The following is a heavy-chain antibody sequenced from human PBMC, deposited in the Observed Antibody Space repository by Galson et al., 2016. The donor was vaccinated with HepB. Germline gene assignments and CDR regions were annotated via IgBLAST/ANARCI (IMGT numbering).Heavy chain of an antibody. Sequence: SETLSLTCGVSGGSFNAYYWSWIRQSPGKGLEWIGEINHSGFTKYNPSLKSRVTISVDTSKNQFPLKLTSMTAADTAVYYCARVVVAATNWFDPWGQGTLVTVSS. D-gene: IGHD2-15*01. J-gene: IGHJ5*02. V-gene: IGHV4-34*01. CDR2: INHSGFT. CDR1: GGSFNAYY. CDR3: ARVVVAATNWFDP.